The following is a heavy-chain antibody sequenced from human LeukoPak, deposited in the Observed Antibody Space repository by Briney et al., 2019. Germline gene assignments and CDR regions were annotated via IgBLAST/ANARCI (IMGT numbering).Heavy chain of an antibody. V-gene: IGHV3-30*03. J-gene: IGHJ4*02. CDR2: ISDDGSNE. Sequence: GGSLRLSCAASGFSFSSYGMHWVRQAPGKGLEWVAGISDDGSNEYYADSVGGRFTISRDNSKNMLYLQMNSMRAEDTAVYYCAGGWYFFDYCGQGTLVIVSS. CDR3: AGGWYFFDY. D-gene: IGHD2-15*01. CDR1: GFSFSSYG.